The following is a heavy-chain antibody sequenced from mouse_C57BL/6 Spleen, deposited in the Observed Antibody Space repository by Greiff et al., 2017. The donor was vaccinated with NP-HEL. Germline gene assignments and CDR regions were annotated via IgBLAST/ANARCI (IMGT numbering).Heavy chain of an antibody. CDR3: ARVFTTVGYFDV. D-gene: IGHD1-1*01. J-gene: IGHJ1*03. CDR1: GYTFTSYW. V-gene: IGHV1-52*01. Sequence: QVQLQQPGAELVRPGSSVKLSCKASGYTFTSYWMHWVKQRPIQGLEWIGNIDPSDSETHYNQKFKDKTTLTVDKSSSTAYMQLSNLTSEDSAVYYGARVFTTVGYFDVWGTGTTVTVSS. CDR2: IDPSDSET.